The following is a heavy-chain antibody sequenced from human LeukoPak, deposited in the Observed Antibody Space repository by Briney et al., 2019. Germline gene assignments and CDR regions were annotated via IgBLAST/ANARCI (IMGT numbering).Heavy chain of an antibody. CDR1: GGTFSSYT. CDR3: ASPGRLTTMVRGVNDY. Sequence: SVKVSCKASGGTFSSYTISWVRQAPGQGLEWMGRIIPILGIANYAQKFQGRVTITADKSTSTAYMELSGLRSEDTAVYYCASPGRLTTMVRGVNDYWGQGTLVTVSS. CDR2: IIPILGIA. D-gene: IGHD3-10*01. V-gene: IGHV1-69*02. J-gene: IGHJ4*02.